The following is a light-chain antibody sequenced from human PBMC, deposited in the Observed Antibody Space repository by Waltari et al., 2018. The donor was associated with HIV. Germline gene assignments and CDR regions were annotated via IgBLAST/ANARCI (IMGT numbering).Light chain of an antibody. CDR3: QSYDSSLTGSV. CDR1: SSNIGAGYD. CDR2: GNT. V-gene: IGLV1-40*01. Sequence: QSVLTQPPSVSGAPGQRVTISCTGSSSNIGAGYDVHGYQQLPGTAPKLLIYGNTNRPSGVPDRFSGSKSGTSPSLAITGLQAEDEADYYCQSYDSSLTGSVFGGGTKLTVL. J-gene: IGLJ2*01.